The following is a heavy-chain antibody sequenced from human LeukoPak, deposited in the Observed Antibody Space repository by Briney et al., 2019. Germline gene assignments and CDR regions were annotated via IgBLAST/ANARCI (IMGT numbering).Heavy chain of an antibody. D-gene: IGHD3-22*01. CDR2: ISGSGSST. V-gene: IGHV3-23*01. CDR3: ARGLMGGYPYFEN. Sequence: PGGSLRLSCAASGLTFSSYGMSWVRQAPGKGLEWVSAISGSGSSTYYADSVKGRFTISRDNSKNTLYLQMNSLRAEDTAFYYCARGLMGGYPYFENWGQGTLVTVSS. CDR1: GLTFSSYG. J-gene: IGHJ4*02.